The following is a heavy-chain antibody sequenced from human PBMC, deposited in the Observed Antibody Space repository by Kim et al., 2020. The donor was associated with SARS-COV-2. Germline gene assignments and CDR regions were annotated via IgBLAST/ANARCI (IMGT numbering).Heavy chain of an antibody. D-gene: IGHD4-17*01. J-gene: IGHJ4*02. CDR3: AKATWDYGDYNY. CDR1: GFTFISYA. Sequence: GGSLRLSCAASGFTFISYAMSWVRQASGKGLEWVSAISGSGGSTYYADSVKGRFTISRDTSKNTLYLQMNSLRAEDTAVYYCAKATWDYGDYNYWCQGTLVTVSS. CDR2: ISGSGGST. V-gene: IGHV3-23*01.